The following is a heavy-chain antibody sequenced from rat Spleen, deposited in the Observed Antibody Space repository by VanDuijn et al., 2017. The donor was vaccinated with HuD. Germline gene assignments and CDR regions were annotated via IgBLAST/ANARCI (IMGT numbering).Heavy chain of an antibody. CDR1: GFTFSNYD. CDR3: ARGGCFRS. V-gene: IGHV5-25*01. D-gene: IGHD4-1*01. CDR2: ITNAAGKV. Sequence: EVQLVESGGGLVQPGRSMKLSCAASGFTFSNYDMAWVRQAPGKGLEWVASITNAAGKVYYPDSVKGRFTISRDTAQNALYLQMNSPKSEDTATYDCARGGCFRSWGQGVMVT. J-gene: IGHJ2*01.